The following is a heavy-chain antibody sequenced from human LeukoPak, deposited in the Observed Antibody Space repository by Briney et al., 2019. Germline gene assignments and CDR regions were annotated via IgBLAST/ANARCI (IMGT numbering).Heavy chain of an antibody. J-gene: IGHJ6*02. V-gene: IGHV4-30-4*01. CDR1: GGSISSGDYY. CDR2: IYYSGST. D-gene: IGHD4-17*01. Sequence: SETLSLTCTVSGGSISSGDYYWSWIRQPPGKGLEWIGYIYYSGSTYYSPSLKSRVTISVDTSKNQFSLKLSSMTAADTAVYYCARDRRSYRFYGMDVWGQGTTVTVSS. CDR3: ARDRRSYRFYGMDV.